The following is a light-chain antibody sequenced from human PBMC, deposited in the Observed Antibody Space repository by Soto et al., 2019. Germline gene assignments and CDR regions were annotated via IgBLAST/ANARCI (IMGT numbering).Light chain of an antibody. V-gene: IGLV1-51*01. CDR2: DNN. CDR3: GTWDSSLTTVV. J-gene: IGLJ2*01. Sequence: QSVLTQPPSVSAAPGQTVTISCSGTSSNIGNNYVSWYQHLPGTAPKLLIYDNNRRPSGIPDRFSGSKSDTSATLGITGLQTGDEADYYCGTWDSSLTTVVFGGGTKLTVL. CDR1: SSNIGNNY.